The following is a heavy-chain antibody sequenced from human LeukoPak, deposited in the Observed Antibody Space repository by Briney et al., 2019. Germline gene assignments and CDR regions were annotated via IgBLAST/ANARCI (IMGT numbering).Heavy chain of an antibody. CDR3: ARDRVEGAFDI. D-gene: IGHD5-24*01. CDR2: IIPILGRT. CDR1: GGTLRKYT. J-gene: IGHJ3*02. Sequence: SVKVSCKASGGTLRKYTISWVRQAPGQGLEWVGGIIPILGRTDYAQKFQGRVTITADESTYTAYMDLTSLRSEDTAVYYCARDRVEGAFDIWGQGTTVTVSS. V-gene: IGHV1-69*16.